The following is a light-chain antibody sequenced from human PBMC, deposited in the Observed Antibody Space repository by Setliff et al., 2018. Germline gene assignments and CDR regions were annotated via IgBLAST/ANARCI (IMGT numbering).Light chain of an antibody. V-gene: IGLV2-8*01. CDR3: SAYAGSNNWGV. CDR2: EVT. CDR1: TSDVGGYDY. Sequence: QSALAQPPSASGSPGQSVTISCTGTTSDVGGYDYVSWYQQHPDKAPKLILYEVTKRPSGVPDRFSGSKSGNTASLTVSGLQADDEADYYCSAYAGSNNWGVFGTGTKVTGL. J-gene: IGLJ1*01.